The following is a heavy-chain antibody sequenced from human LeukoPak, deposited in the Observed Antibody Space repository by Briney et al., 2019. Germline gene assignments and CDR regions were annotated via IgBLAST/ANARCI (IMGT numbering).Heavy chain of an antibody. CDR2: MSYDGSNK. CDR1: GFTFSSYV. J-gene: IGHJ4*02. D-gene: IGHD3-10*01. Sequence: GRSLRLSCAASGFTFSSYVMHWVRQAPAKGREGVAVMSYDGSNKYYAHSVKGRFTISRDNSKNTLYLQMNSLRAEDTAVYYCAKDVWDGSGSYEWSYFDYWGQGTLVTVSS. V-gene: IGHV3-30*18. CDR3: AKDVWDGSGSYEWSYFDY.